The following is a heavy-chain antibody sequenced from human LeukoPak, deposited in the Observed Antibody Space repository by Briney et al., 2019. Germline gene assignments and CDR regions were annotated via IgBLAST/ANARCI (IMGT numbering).Heavy chain of an antibody. CDR1: GFTFSNYW. Sequence: GGSLRLSCAASGFTFSNYWMHWVRQAPGKGLVWVSRINSDGSSRNYSDSVKGRFTISRDNAKNTLYLQMNSLRAEDTAVYFCASASSHRIAAGGDYWGQGTLVTVSS. V-gene: IGHV3-74*01. D-gene: IGHD6-13*01. CDR3: ASASSHRIAAGGDY. J-gene: IGHJ4*02. CDR2: INSDGSSR.